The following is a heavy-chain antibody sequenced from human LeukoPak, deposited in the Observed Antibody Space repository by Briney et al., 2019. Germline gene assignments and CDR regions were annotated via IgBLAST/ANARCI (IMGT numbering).Heavy chain of an antibody. CDR3: AREGHSSGHCGSFDI. V-gene: IGHV3-64*01. J-gene: IGHJ3*02. CDR1: GFTFSSSV. CDR2: IDSSGVST. D-gene: IGHD3-22*01. Sequence: GGSLRLSCAASGFTFSSSVMHWVRQGPGKGLEYVSGIDSSGVSTYYVNSVKDRFTISRDNSKNTLYLQVGSLRAEDMGVYYCAREGHSSGHCGSFDIWGQGTTVTVSS.